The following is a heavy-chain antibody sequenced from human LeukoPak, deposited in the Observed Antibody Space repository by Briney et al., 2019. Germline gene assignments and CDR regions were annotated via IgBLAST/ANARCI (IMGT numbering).Heavy chain of an antibody. V-gene: IGHV1-18*01. J-gene: IGHJ3*02. CDR3: ARAGPDYDFWSGYSAKDAFDI. CDR1: GYTFTSYG. Sequence: ASVKVSCKASGYTFTSYGISWVRQAPGQGLEWMGWISAYNGNTNYAQKLQGRVTMTTDTSTSTAYMELRSLRPDDTAVYYCARAGPDYDFWSGYSAKDAFDIWGQGTMVTVSS. D-gene: IGHD3-3*01. CDR2: ISAYNGNT.